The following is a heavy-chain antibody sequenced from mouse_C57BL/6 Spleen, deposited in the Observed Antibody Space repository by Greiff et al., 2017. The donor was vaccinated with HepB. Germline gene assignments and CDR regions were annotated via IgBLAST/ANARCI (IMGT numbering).Heavy chain of an antibody. Sequence: LVESGAELVKPGASVKISCKASGYAFSSYWMNWVKQRPGKGLEWIGQIYPGDGDTNYNGKFKGKATLTADKSSSTAYMQLSSLTSEDSAVYFCARGTAQATVDYWGQGTSVTVSS. V-gene: IGHV1-80*01. CDR2: IYPGDGDT. J-gene: IGHJ4*01. CDR3: ARGTAQATVDY. CDR1: GYAFSSYW. D-gene: IGHD3-2*02.